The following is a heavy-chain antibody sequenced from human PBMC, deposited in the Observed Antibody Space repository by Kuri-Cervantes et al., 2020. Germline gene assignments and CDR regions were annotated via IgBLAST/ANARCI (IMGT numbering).Heavy chain of an antibody. J-gene: IGHJ3*02. V-gene: IGHV4-59*12. CDR3: ARGRVTRWLPDAFDI. CDR1: GDSISNYY. Sequence: GSLRLSCTVSGDSISNYYWSWIRQPPGEALEWIGYIYYSGNTYYNPSLKSRATISVDTSQSQFSLKLSSVTAADTAVYYCARGRVTRWLPDAFDIWGQGTMVTVSS. CDR2: IYYSGNT. D-gene: IGHD3-22*01.